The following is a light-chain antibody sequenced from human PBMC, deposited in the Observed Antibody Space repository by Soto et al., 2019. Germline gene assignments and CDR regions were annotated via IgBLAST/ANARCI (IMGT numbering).Light chain of an antibody. J-gene: IGKJ4*01. CDR2: DAS. Sequence: EIEMTPSPATLSVSPVERATLSCRASPSVSSNLAWYQQKPGQAPRHLIYDASTRATGIPDRFSGSGSGTEFTLTISSLQSEDSAVYYCQQYNNWPPLTFGGGTKVDIK. CDR3: QQYNNWPPLT. V-gene: IGKV3-15*01. CDR1: PSVSSN.